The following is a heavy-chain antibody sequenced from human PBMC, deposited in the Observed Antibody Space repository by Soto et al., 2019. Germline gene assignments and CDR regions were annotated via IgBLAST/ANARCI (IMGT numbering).Heavy chain of an antibody. CDR3: AKDKLTPYYDFWSGFLGS. Sequence: EVQLLESGGGLVQPGGSLRLSCAASGFSFSSYAMSWVRQAPGKGLEWVSVIRNSGGSTYYADSVKGRFTISRDNSKKTLYLQMSSLRAEDTAVYYCAKDKLTPYYDFWSGFLGSWGQGTLVIVSS. V-gene: IGHV3-23*01. CDR1: GFSFSSYA. CDR2: IRNSGGST. D-gene: IGHD3-3*01. J-gene: IGHJ4*02.